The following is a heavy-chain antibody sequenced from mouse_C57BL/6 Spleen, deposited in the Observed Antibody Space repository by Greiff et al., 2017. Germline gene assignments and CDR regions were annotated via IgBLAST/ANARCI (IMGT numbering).Heavy chain of an antibody. Sequence: QVQLQQPGAELVKPGASVKLSCKASGYTFTSYWMHWVKQRPGQGLEWIGMIHPNSGSTNYNEKFKSKATLTVDKSSSTAYMQLSSLTSEDSAVYDCARAYSNYGWFAYWGQGTLVTVSA. CDR2: IHPNSGST. J-gene: IGHJ3*01. D-gene: IGHD2-5*01. CDR3: ARAYSNYGWFAY. V-gene: IGHV1-64*01. CDR1: GYTFTSYW.